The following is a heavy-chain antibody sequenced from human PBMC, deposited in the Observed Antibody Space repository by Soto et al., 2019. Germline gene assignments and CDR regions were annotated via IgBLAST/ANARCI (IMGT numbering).Heavy chain of an antibody. CDR1: GFTFSNAW. D-gene: IGHD1-26*01. Sequence: GGSLRLSCAASGFTFSNAWMNWVRQAPGKGLEWVGRIKSKTDGGTTDYAAPVKGRFTISRDDSKNTLYLQMNSLKTEDTAVYYCTTDHQYSGSYRFDFWGQGTLVTVSS. CDR2: IKSKTDGGTT. V-gene: IGHV3-15*07. CDR3: TTDHQYSGSYRFDF. J-gene: IGHJ4*02.